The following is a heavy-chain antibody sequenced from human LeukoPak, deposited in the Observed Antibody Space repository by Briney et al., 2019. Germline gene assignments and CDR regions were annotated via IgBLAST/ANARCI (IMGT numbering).Heavy chain of an antibody. CDR1: GGSISSSSYY. Sequence: SETLSLTCTVSGGSISSSSYYWGWIRQPPGKGLEWIGSIYYSGSTYYNPSLKSRVTISVDTSKNQFPLKLSSVTAADTAVYYCARVTDTAMDYWGQGTLVTVSS. D-gene: IGHD5-18*01. V-gene: IGHV4-39*06. J-gene: IGHJ4*02. CDR2: IYYSGST. CDR3: ARVTDTAMDY.